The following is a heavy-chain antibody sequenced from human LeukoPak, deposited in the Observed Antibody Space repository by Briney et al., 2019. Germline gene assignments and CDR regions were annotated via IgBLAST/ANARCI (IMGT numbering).Heavy chain of an antibody. CDR2: MNPKNGNT. CDR1: RYTFTSLD. V-gene: IGHV1-8*03. CDR3: ARDRGSLEVKDLRTSDF. Sequence: ASVKVPCKASRYTFTSLDISWVRQANGQGLEWLGWMNPKNGNTGYAQKFRGRVTITRDTSESIAYMELSGLRSDDTAVYFCARDRGSLEVKDLRTSDFWGQGTLVSVSS. D-gene: IGHD3-10*01. J-gene: IGHJ4*02.